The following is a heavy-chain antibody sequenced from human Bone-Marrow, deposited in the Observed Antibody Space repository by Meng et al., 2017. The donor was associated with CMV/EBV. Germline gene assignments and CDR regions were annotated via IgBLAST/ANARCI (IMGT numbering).Heavy chain of an antibody. CDR1: GGSISSSRYY. CDR2: IYYSGGT. CDR3: AFHIVVIPTAIGDNWFDP. Sequence: SETLSLTCTVSGGSISSSRYYWGWIRQPPGKGLEWTGSIYYSGGTYYNPSLKSRVTISVDTSKNQFSLKMSSVTAADTAVYYCAFHIVVIPTAIGDNWFDPWGQGTLVTVSS. V-gene: IGHV4-39*01. J-gene: IGHJ5*02. D-gene: IGHD2-2*02.